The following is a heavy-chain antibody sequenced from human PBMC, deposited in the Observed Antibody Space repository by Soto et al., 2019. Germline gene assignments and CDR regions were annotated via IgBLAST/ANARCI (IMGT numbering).Heavy chain of an antibody. D-gene: IGHD6-19*01. J-gene: IGHJ6*02. CDR3: TTGDSKQWLVLYYYGMDV. Sequence: PGGSLGLCSEAWGFPFSNAWMSWVRQAPGKWLEWVDRIKSKTDGGTTDYAATVKGRFTISRDDSKNTLYLQMKSLKNEDTAVYYCTTGDSKQWLVLYYYGMDVWGQGTTVTVSS. CDR2: IKSKTDGGTT. V-gene: IGHV3-15*01. CDR1: GFPFSNAW.